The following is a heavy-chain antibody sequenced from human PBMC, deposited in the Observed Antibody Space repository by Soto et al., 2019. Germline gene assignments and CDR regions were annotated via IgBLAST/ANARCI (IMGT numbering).Heavy chain of an antibody. Sequence: SGTLALTCAVHGGSVSGSFLTWIRLPPGKGLEWLGEISQSGRANYNPSLKGRVTLSVDTARNQFSLKLTSVTTADTATYYCARGHTRIDPWGQGTLVTVSS. J-gene: IGHJ5*02. CDR2: ISQSGRA. CDR3: ARGHTRIDP. CDR1: GGSVSGSF. V-gene: IGHV4-34*01.